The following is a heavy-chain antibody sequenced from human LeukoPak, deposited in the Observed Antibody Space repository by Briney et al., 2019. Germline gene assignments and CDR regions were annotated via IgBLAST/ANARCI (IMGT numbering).Heavy chain of an antibody. CDR1: GFTFGTYV. J-gene: IGHJ4*02. Sequence: PGGSLRLSCAASGFTFGTYVMNWFRQAPGKGLEWVSTISVGAEYIFYADSVKGRFTISRDDSNNVLYLQMHSLRAEDTALYYCASGPPFLKYFEYWGQGTLVTVSS. CDR3: ASGPPFLKYFEY. D-gene: IGHD3-3*01. CDR2: ISVGAEYI. V-gene: IGHV3-23*01.